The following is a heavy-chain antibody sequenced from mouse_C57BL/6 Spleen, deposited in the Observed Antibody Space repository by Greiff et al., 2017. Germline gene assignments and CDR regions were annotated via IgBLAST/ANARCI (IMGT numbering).Heavy chain of an antibody. CDR3: ASDDYGAMDY. CDR1: GYTFTSYT. D-gene: IGHD2-4*01. J-gene: IGHJ4*01. Sequence: QVQLQQSGAELARPGASVKMSCKASGYTFTSYTMHWVKQRPGQGLEWIGYINPSSGYTKYNQKFKDKATLTADKSSSTAYMQLSSLTSEDSAVYYCASDDYGAMDYWGQGTSVTVSS. CDR2: INPSSGYT. V-gene: IGHV1-4*01.